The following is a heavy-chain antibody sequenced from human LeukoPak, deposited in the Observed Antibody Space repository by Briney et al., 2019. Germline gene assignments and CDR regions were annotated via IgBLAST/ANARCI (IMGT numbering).Heavy chain of an antibody. CDR3: AKRGYCSSTSCYAGKGWFDP. J-gene: IGHJ5*02. V-gene: IGHV3-23*01. CDR1: GFTFSSYA. CDR2: ISGSGGST. Sequence: GGSLRLSCAASGFTFSSYAMSWVRQAPGKGLEWVSAISGSGGSTYYADSVKGRFTISRDNSKNTLYLQMNSLRAEDKAVYYCAKRGYCSSTSCYAGKGWFDPWGQGTLVTVSS. D-gene: IGHD2-2*01.